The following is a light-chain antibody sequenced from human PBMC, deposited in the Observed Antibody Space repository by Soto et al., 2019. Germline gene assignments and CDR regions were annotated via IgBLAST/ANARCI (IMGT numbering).Light chain of an antibody. CDR3: SSYSTTSTLV. CDR1: SSDVGGNDY. J-gene: IGLJ1*01. V-gene: IGLV2-14*01. Sequence: QSVLTQPASVSGSPGQSVTISCTGASSDVGGNDYVSWYQHHPGKAPKLILYEVNNRPSGVSNHFSGSKSGNTASLIISGLQADDEADYYCSSYSTTSTLVFGSGTKLTVL. CDR2: EVN.